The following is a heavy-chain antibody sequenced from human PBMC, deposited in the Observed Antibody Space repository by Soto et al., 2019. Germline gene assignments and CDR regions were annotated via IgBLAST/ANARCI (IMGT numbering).Heavy chain of an antibody. CDR2: IYHSGST. D-gene: IGHD6-13*01. V-gene: IGHV4-4*02. Sequence: QVQLQESGPGLVKPSGTLSLTCAVSGGSISSTNWWSWVRQPPGKGLEWIGEIYHSGSTNYNPSLKRRVTIPLDTPNHLFSLSLSSVTAADTAVYYCARDGQQQLASDSWGQGTLVTVSS. CDR1: GGSISSTNW. CDR3: ARDGQQQLASDS. J-gene: IGHJ4*02.